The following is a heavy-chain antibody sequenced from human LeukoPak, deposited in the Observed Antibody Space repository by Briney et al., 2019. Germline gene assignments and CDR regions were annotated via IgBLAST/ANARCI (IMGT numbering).Heavy chain of an antibody. J-gene: IGHJ4*02. D-gene: IGHD3-22*01. Sequence: SVKVSCKASGGTFSSYAISWVRQAPGQGLEWTGGIIPIFGTANYAQKFQGRVTITTDESTSTAYMELSSLRSEDTAVYYCASNRHYYDSSGYFFWGQGTLVTVSS. CDR2: IIPIFGTA. CDR1: GGTFSSYA. V-gene: IGHV1-69*05. CDR3: ASNRHYYDSSGYFF.